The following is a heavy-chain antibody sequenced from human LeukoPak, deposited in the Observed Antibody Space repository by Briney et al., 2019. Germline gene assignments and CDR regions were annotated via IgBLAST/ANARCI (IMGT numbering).Heavy chain of an antibody. J-gene: IGHJ4*02. CDR2: ISPSVGGT. D-gene: IGHD3-10*01. CDR3: ARHGSGRYYPAEGRVDY. Sequence: GASVKVSCKAFGYGFTSYYIHWVRQAPGQGLGWMGIISPSVGGTTYARKFQGRVTMTRDTSTSTVYMELSSLRSEDTAVYYCARHGSGRYYPAEGRVDYWGQGTLVTVSS. V-gene: IGHV1-46*03. CDR1: GYGFTSYY.